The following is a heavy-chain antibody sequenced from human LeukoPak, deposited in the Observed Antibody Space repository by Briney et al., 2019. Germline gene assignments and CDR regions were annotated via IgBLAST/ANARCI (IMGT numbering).Heavy chain of an antibody. CDR3: ARDPQKSYYGSGKYYYYYYMDV. V-gene: IGHV3-74*01. J-gene: IGHJ6*03. Sequence: GGSLRLSCAASGFTFSSYWMHWVRQAPGKGLVWVSRINSDGSRTSYADSVKGRFTISRDNAKNTLYLQMNSLRAEDTAVYYCARDPQKSYYGSGKYYYYYYMDVWGKGTTVTVSS. CDR1: GFTFSSYW. CDR2: INSDGSRT. D-gene: IGHD3-10*01.